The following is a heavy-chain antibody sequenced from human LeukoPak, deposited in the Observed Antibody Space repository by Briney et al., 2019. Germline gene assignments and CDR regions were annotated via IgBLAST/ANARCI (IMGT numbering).Heavy chain of an antibody. CDR3: AKCYGDYVRYLDY. D-gene: IGHD4-17*01. CDR1: GFTVSSNC. Sequence: GGSLRLSCAASGFTVSSNCMSWVRQAPGKGLEWVSGLYSGGNTYYADSVKGRFTISRDSSKNTLYLKMNSLRGEDTAMYYCAKCYGDYVRYLDYWGQGTLVTVSS. V-gene: IGHV3-53*01. J-gene: IGHJ4*02. CDR2: LYSGGNT.